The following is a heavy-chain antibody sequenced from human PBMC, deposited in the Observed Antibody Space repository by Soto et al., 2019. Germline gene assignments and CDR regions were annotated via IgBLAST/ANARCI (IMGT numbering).Heavy chain of an antibody. CDR2: INYDGYS. V-gene: IGHV4-59*08. CDR1: GGSITNYY. J-gene: IGHJ6*02. Sequence: QVQLQESGPGLVKPSETLSLTCTVSGGSITNYYCSWFRQPPGKGLEWLGYINYDGYSAYNLSLKRPVTLSMDVSKSQFSLMLESVTATDTAVYFCARHGFGPLHGLVDVWGPGTTVIVSS. D-gene: IGHD3-10*01. CDR3: ARHGFGPLHGLVDV.